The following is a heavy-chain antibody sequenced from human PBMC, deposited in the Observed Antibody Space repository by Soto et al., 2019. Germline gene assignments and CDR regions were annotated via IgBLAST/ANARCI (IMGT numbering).Heavy chain of an antibody. D-gene: IGHD3-22*01. CDR3: ARADYYGSSGYHLDY. CDR2: INPSGGNT. V-gene: IGHV1-46*01. CDR1: GYTFSNFY. J-gene: IGHJ4*02. Sequence: QVQLVQSGAEVKKPGASVKVSCKASGYTFSNFYIHWVRQAPGQGLEWMGIINPSGGNTSYAQKFQGRVTMTRDTSTSTVYMELSSLRSEDTAVHYCARADYYGSSGYHLDYWGQGTLVTVSS.